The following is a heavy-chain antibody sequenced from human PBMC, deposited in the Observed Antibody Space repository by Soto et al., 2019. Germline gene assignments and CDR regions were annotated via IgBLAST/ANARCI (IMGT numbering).Heavy chain of an antibody. Sequence: SVKVSCKASGYTFTGYYMHWVRQAPGQGLEWMGWINPNSGGTNYAQKFQGRVTMTRDTSISTAYMELSRLRSDDTAVYYCARGQQLASEYFQHWGQGTLVTVSS. CDR1: GYTFTGYY. CDR2: INPNSGGT. D-gene: IGHD6-13*01. CDR3: ARGQQLASEYFQH. V-gene: IGHV1-2*02. J-gene: IGHJ1*01.